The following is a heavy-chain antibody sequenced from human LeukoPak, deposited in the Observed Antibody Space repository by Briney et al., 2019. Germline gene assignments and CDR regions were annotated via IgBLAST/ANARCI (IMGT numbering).Heavy chain of an antibody. D-gene: IGHD3-3*01. V-gene: IGHV4-34*01. CDR1: GGSFSGYY. CDR2: INHSGST. Sequence: PSETLSLTCAVYGGSFSGYYWSWIRQPPGKGLEWIGEINHSGSTNYNPSPKSRVTISVDTSKNQFSLKLSSVTAADTAVYYCARARPGLRSRYYYGMDVWGQGTTVTVSS. J-gene: IGHJ6*02. CDR3: ARARPGLRSRYYYGMDV.